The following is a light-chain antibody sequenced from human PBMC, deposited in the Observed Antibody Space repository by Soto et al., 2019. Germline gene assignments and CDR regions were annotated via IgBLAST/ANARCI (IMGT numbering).Light chain of an antibody. CDR3: QQYGSSPPLT. V-gene: IGKV3-20*01. CDR2: GAS. CDR1: QSISSNY. Sequence: EIVLTQSPGTLSLSPGERATLSCRASQSISSNYLAWYQQKPGQAPRLVIYGASSRATGIPDRFSGCGSGTDFTLTISRLEPEDFAVYYCQQYGSSPPLTFGGGTQGGYQ. J-gene: IGKJ4*01.